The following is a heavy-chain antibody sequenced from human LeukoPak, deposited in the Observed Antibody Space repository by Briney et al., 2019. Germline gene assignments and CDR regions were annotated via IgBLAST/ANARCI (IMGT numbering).Heavy chain of an antibody. Sequence: PSETLSLTCTVSGGSISSDSYYWSWIRQPPGKGLECIAYIYHRGSTNYNPSLKSRVTISVDTSKNQYSLKLSSVTAADTAVYYCARSTVTRGYYWGQGTLVTVSS. CDR3: ARSTVTRGYY. CDR2: IYHRGST. J-gene: IGHJ4*02. V-gene: IGHV4-61*01. D-gene: IGHD4-17*01. CDR1: GGSISSDSYY.